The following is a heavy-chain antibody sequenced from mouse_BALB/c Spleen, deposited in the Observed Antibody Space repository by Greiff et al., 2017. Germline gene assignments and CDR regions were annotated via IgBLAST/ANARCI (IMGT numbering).Heavy chain of an antibody. CDR3: ARPGNGGWFAY. CDR2: IYPGDGDT. J-gene: IGHJ3*01. Sequence: VQLQQSGAELVRPGSSVKISCKASGYAFSSYWMNWVKQRPGQGLEWIGQIYPGDGDTNYNGKFKGKATLTADKSSSTAYMQLSSLTSEDSAVYFCARPGNGGWFAYWGQGTLVTVSA. CDR1: GYAFSSYW. V-gene: IGHV1-80*01.